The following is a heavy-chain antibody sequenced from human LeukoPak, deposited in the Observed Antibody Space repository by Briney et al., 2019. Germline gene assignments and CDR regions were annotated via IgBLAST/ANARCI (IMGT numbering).Heavy chain of an antibody. CDR1: GFTLSNYW. D-gene: IGHD5-18*01. Sequence: QAGGSLRLSCAASGFTLSNYWMTWVRQAPGKGLEWVATIKQDGSEIYYVDSVKGRFTISRDNAKKSLYLQMNSLRVEDTAVYYCARGGTRGYSPVDYWGQGILVTVSS. V-gene: IGHV3-7*03. CDR2: IKQDGSEI. J-gene: IGHJ4*02. CDR3: ARGGTRGYSPVDY.